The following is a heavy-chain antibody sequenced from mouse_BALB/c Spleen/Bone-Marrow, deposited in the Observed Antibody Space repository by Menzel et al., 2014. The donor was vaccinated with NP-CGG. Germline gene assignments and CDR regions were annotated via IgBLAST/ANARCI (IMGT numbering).Heavy chain of an antibody. Sequence: QVQLQQSGAELVRPGVSVKLSCKASGYTFTSYWMHWIKQRPEQGLERIGEINPTNGSTNYNEEFKTKATLTVDKSSSTAYMQLSSLTSEDSAVYYCASGPWHFDVWGAGTTVTVSS. V-gene: IGHV1S81*02. CDR3: ASGPWHFDV. CDR2: INPTNGST. D-gene: IGHD3-1*01. CDR1: GYTFTSYW. J-gene: IGHJ1*01.